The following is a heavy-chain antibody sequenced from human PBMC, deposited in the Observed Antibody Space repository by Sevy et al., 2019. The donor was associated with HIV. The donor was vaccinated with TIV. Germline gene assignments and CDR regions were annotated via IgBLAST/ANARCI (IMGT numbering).Heavy chain of an antibody. Sequence: ASVKVSCKASGYTFTSYSITWVRQAPGQGLEWMGWISAQNGSTKYAQKLQGRVTMTTDTSTTTAYMELRSLRSDDTAAYYCARDRGIASAGTYMDVWGKGTTVTVSS. D-gene: IGHD6-13*01. CDR2: ISAQNGST. J-gene: IGHJ6*03. CDR3: ARDRGIASAGTYMDV. CDR1: GYTFTSYS. V-gene: IGHV1-18*01.